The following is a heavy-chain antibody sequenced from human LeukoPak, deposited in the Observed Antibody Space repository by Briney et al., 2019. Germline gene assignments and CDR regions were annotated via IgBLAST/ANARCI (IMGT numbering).Heavy chain of an antibody. CDR1: GGSISSGSYY. CDR2: IYTSGST. D-gene: IGHD2-2*01. J-gene: IGHJ6*03. CDR3: ARDRIVVVPAATNYYYYMDV. Sequence: PSQTLSLTCTVSGGSISSGSYYWSWIRQPAGKGLEWIGRIYTSGSTNYNPSLKSRVTISVDTSKNQFSLKLSSVTAADTAVYYCARDRIVVVPAATNYYYYMDVWGKGTTVTVSS. V-gene: IGHV4-61*02.